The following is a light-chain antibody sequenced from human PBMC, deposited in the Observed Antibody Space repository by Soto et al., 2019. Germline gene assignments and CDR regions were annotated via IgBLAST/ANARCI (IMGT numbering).Light chain of an antibody. J-gene: IGKJ5*01. CDR3: QQYNEWPPFT. CDR1: QSVSSN. Sequence: EIVMTQSPATVSVSPVERATLSFRASQSVSSNLAWYQQKPGQAPRLVIYAASTRATGIPDRFSGSVSGTEFTLTISSLQSEDFAVYYCQQYNEWPPFTFGQGTRLEIK. CDR2: AAS. V-gene: IGKV3-15*01.